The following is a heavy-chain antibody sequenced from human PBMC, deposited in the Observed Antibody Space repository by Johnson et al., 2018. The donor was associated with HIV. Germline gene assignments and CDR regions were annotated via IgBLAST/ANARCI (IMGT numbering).Heavy chain of an antibody. CDR3: ARDRREDGYCTNGSGISGNAFDI. D-gene: IGHD2-8*01. J-gene: IGHJ3*02. CDR2: ISGSGGST. CDR1: GFTFSSYA. V-gene: IGHV3-23*04. Sequence: VQLVESGGGVVQPGRSLRLSCAASGFTFSSYAMSWVRQAPGKGLEWVSAISGSGGSTYYADSVKGRFTISRDNSKNTLYLQMNSLRAEDTAVYYCARDRREDGYCTNGSGISGNAFDIWGQGTMVTVSS.